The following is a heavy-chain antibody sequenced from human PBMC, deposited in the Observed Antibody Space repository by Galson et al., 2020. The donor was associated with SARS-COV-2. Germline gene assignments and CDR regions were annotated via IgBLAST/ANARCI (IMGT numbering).Heavy chain of an antibody. Sequence: SETLSLTCTVSDDSISSYYWSWIRQPPAKGQERIGYIYYSGSTNYNPSPKSRVSISVYTSKNQFSLKLSSVTAADTAVYYCARGLNGGYSYNWFDPWGQGTLVTFSS. CDR2: IYYSGST. CDR3: ARGLNGGYSYNWFDP. J-gene: IGHJ5*02. V-gene: IGHV4-59*01. D-gene: IGHD2-21*02. CDR1: DDSISSYY.